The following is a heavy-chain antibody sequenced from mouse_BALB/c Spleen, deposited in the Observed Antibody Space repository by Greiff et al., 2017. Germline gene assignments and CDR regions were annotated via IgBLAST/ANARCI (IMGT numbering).Heavy chain of an antibody. D-gene: IGHD2-1*01. CDR1: GFTFSSYA. V-gene: IGHV5-9-4*01. CDR3: ASEGGNYGGYYAMDY. CDR2: ISSGGSYT. J-gene: IGHJ4*01. Sequence: EVQVVESGGGLVKPGGSLKLSCAASGFTFSSYAMSWVRQSPETRLEWVAEISSGGSYTYYPDTVTGRFTISRDNAKNTLYLEMSSLRSEDTAMYYCASEGGNYGGYYAMDYWGQGTSVTVSS.